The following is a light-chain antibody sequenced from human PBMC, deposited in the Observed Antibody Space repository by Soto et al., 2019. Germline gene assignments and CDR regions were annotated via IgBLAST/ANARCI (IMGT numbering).Light chain of an antibody. CDR1: SSDVDTYKY. J-gene: IGLJ2*01. Sequence: QSALTQPASVSGSPGQSITISCTGTSSDVDTYKYVSWYQQHPGKAPKLTIYEVSYRPSGVSDRFSGSKSGNTASLTISGLQAEDEADYYCCSYAGSTTRVQFGGGTKLAVL. V-gene: IGLV2-14*01. CDR3: CSYAGSTTRVQ. CDR2: EVS.